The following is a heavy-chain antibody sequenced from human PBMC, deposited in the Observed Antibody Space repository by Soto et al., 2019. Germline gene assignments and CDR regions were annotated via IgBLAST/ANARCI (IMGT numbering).Heavy chain of an antibody. Sequence: EVQLLESGGGLVQPGGSLRLSCTASGFTFNGYAMNWVRQAPGKGLEWVSAVTSGGTTTYYADSVKGRFTISRDNSRSTVYLQMMRLGVEDTAICYGAKDYLGGAVSDASDSWCRRTGVTVCS. D-gene: IGHD6-19*01. CDR2: VTSGGTTT. CDR1: GFTFNGYA. V-gene: IGHV3-23*01. CDR3: AKDYLGGAVSDASDS. J-gene: IGHJ4*02.